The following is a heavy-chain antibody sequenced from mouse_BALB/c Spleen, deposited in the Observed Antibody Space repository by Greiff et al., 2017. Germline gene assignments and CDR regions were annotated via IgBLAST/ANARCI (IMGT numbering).Heavy chain of an antibody. CDR3: ARHGYYPYWYFDV. J-gene: IGHJ1*01. CDR1: GYTFTSYW. Sequence: LQQPGSELVRPGASVKLSCKASGYTFTSYWMHWVKQRHGQGLEWIGNIYPGSGSTNYDEKFKSKGTLTVDTSSSTAYMHLSSLTSEDSAVYYCARHGYYPYWYFDVWGAGTTVTVSS. V-gene: IGHV1S22*01. D-gene: IGHD2-3*01. CDR2: IYPGSGST.